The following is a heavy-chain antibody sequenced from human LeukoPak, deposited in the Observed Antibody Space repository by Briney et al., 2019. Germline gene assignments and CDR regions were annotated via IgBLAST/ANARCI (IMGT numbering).Heavy chain of an antibody. D-gene: IGHD3-10*01. CDR2: INRDGGIT. CDR1: GFKFSNYW. V-gene: IGHV3-74*03. CDR3: ISDSEGRSGGDY. J-gene: IGHJ4*02. Sequence: GGSLRLSXAASGFKFSNYWMHWVRQVPGKGMVWVSRINRDGGITTYADSVKGRFTISRGNAKNMLYLQLNSLRAEDTAVYYCISDSEGRSGGDYWGQGTLVTVSS.